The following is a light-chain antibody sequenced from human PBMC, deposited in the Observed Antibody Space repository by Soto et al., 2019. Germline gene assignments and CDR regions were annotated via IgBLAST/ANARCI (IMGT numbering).Light chain of an antibody. CDR3: QHYNSWA. CDR2: KAS. J-gene: IGKJ1*01. Sequence: DVQMTQSPSTLSASVGDRVTITCRASQTIGSLLAWYQQKPGKAPNLLIYKASSLESGVPSRFSGSGFGTEVTLTITGLQPDDFATYYCQHYNSWAFGQGTKVEI. CDR1: QTIGSL. V-gene: IGKV1-5*03.